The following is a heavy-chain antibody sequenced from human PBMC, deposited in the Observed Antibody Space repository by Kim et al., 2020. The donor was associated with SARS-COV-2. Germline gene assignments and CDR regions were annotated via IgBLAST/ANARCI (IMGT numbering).Heavy chain of an antibody. J-gene: IGHJ6*02. Sequence: KSRFTISRDNSKNTLYLQMSSLRAEDTAVYYCARTYYYGSGSYPHGMDVWGQGTTVTVSS. D-gene: IGHD3-10*01. V-gene: IGHV3-30*07. CDR3: ARTYYYGSGSYPHGMDV.